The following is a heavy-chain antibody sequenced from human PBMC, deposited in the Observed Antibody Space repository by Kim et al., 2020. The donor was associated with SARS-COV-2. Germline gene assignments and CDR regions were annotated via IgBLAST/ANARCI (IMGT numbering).Heavy chain of an antibody. V-gene: IGHV3-23*01. CDR3: AKDAITMVRGVTPDY. J-gene: IGHJ4*02. Sequence: DSVKGRFTISRDNSKNTLYLQMNSLRAEDTAVYYCAKDAITMVRGVTPDYWGQGTLVTVSS. D-gene: IGHD3-10*01.